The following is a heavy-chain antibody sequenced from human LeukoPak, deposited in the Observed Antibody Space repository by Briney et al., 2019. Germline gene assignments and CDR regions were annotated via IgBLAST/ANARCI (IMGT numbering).Heavy chain of an antibody. CDR2: IYYSGST. CDR1: GGSISSYY. J-gene: IGHJ6*03. Sequence: PSETLSLTCTVSGGSISSYYWSWIRQPPGKGLEWIGYIYYSGSTNYNPSLKSRVTISVDTSKNQFSLKLSSVTAADTAVYYCARDSGGYLRYYYYYMDVWAKGPRSPSP. D-gene: IGHD1-26*01. V-gene: IGHV4-59*01. CDR3: ARDSGGYLRYYYYYMDV.